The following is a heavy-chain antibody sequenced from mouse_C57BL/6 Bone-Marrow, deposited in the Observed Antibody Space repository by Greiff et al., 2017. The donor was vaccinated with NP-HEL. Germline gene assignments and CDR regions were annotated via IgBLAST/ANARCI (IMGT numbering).Heavy chain of an antibody. Sequence: VQLQQSGTVLVRPGASVKMSCKTSGYTFTSYWMHWVKQRPGQGLEWIGAIYPGNSDTSYNQKFKGKAKLTAVTSASTAYMELSSLTNEDSAVYYCTRRWLLRWYYFDYWGQGTTLTVSS. J-gene: IGHJ2*01. CDR3: TRRWLLRWYYFDY. V-gene: IGHV1-5*01. CDR2: IYPGNSDT. CDR1: GYTFTSYW. D-gene: IGHD2-3*01.